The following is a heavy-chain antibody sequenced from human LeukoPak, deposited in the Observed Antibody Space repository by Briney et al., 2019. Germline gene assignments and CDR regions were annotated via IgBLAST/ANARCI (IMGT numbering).Heavy chain of an antibody. CDR3: ARDLAGSSWPYNWFDP. D-gene: IGHD6-13*01. V-gene: IGHV4-59*11. Sequence: SETLSLTCTVSGGSISSHFWNWIRQPPGKGLEWIGYIFYTGSTNYNPSLKSRVTISVDTSKNQFSLKLSSVTSADTAVYYCARDLAGSSWPYNWFDPWGQGTLVTVSS. J-gene: IGHJ5*02. CDR1: GGSISSHF. CDR2: IFYTGST.